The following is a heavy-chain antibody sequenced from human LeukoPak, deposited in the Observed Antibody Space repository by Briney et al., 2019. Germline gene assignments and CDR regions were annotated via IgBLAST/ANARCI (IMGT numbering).Heavy chain of an antibody. CDR1: GNSINNGYY. CDR3: ARRPLGGWELLDY. J-gene: IGHJ4*02. Sequence: PTATLSLTFAVPGNSINNGYYWACIRQPPCKELEGIPSIHHSGSTYFNPSLKSRVTISVETSKNQFSLKLSSVTAADTAVYYCARRPLGGWELLDYWGQGTLVTVSS. CDR2: IHHSGST. V-gene: IGHV4-38-2*01. D-gene: IGHD1-26*01.